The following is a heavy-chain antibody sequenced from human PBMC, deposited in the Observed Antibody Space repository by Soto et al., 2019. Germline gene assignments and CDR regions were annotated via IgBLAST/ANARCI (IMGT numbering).Heavy chain of an antibody. V-gene: IGHV4-59*01. Sequence: SETLSLTCTVSGDSISSYYWTWIRQSPGKGLEWIGYIYYSGSTNYNPSLKSRVTISVDTSKNQFSLKLSSVTAADTAVYYCARGRRGGGSYLMGYYYGMDVWGQGTTVTVSS. J-gene: IGHJ6*02. CDR3: ARGRRGGGSYLMGYYYGMDV. CDR1: GDSISSYY. D-gene: IGHD2-15*01. CDR2: IYYSGST.